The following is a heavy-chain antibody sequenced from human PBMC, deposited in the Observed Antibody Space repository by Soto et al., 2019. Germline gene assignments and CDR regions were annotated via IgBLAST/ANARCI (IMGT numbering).Heavy chain of an antibody. J-gene: IGHJ2*01. D-gene: IGHD1-26*01. V-gene: IGHV3-23*01. CDR2: IHGDGDYM. CDR1: GFTFSCCA. CDR3: VENRGGGSHASWSFAS. Sequence: EVQLLDSGGGLVQPGGSLRLSCAASGFTFSCCAMSWVRQAPGKGLEWVSTIHGDGDYMQYTDSVKGRFTISRDNSRNTLYLQMDSLRGDDTAVYYCVENRGGGSHASWSFASWGRGTLVTVSS.